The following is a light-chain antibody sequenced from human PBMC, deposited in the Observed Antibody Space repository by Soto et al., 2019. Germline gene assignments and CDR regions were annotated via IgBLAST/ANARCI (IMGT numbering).Light chain of an antibody. CDR2: DVS. J-gene: IGLJ1*01. CDR3: CSYAGTYTGV. V-gene: IGLV2-11*01. CDR1: SSDVGRYSY. Sequence: QSALTQPRSVSGSPGQSVSISCTGTSSDVGRYSYVSWYQQHPGEAPKLMIYDVSERPSGVPDRFSGSKSGNTASLTISGLQAEDEADYYCCSYAGTYTGVFGTGTKVTVL.